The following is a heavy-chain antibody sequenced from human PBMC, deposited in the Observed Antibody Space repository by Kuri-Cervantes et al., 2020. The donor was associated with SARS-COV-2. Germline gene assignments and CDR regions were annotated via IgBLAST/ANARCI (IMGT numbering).Heavy chain of an antibody. D-gene: IGHD2-21*02. CDR3: ARGGVVTADWYFDL. V-gene: IGHV3-74*01. Sequence: GESLKISCAASGFPFRSYWMHWVRQAPGKGLVWVSRTNSDGISTSYADSVKGRFTISRDNAKNTLYLQLNSLGAEDAAAYYCARGGVVTADWYFDLWGRGTLVTVSS. CDR1: GFPFRSYW. CDR2: TNSDGIST. J-gene: IGHJ2*01.